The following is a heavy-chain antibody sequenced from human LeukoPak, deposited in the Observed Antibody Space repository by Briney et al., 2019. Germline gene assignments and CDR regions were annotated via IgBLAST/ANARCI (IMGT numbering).Heavy chain of an antibody. D-gene: IGHD3-16*02. J-gene: IGHJ4*02. Sequence: PSETMSLTCTVSGGSISSYYWSWIRQPPGQGLEWIGYIYYSGSTNYNPSLKSRVTISVDTSKNQFSLKLSSVTAADTAVYYCARYVWGSYPTFEDYWGQGTLVTVSS. V-gene: IGHV4-59*01. CDR3: ARYVWGSYPTFEDY. CDR2: IYYSGST. CDR1: GGSISSYY.